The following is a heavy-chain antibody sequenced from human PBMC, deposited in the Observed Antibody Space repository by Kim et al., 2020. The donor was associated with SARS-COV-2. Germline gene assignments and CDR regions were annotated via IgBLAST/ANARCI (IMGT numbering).Heavy chain of an antibody. Sequence: ASVKVSCKASGYTLRNYAMNWVRQAPGQGLEWMGWINTNTGKPTYAQGFTGRFVFSLDTSVSTAYLQISSLKPEDTAMYYCARVDCSSMRCATGWFDPWGQGTLVTVSS. D-gene: IGHD2-2*01. CDR3: ARVDCSSMRCATGWFDP. CDR2: INTNTGKP. V-gene: IGHV7-4-1*02. J-gene: IGHJ5*02. CDR1: GYTLRNYA.